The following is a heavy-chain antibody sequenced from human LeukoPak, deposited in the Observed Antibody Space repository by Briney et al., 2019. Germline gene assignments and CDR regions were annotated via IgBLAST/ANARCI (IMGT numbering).Heavy chain of an antibody. CDR2: IGTAGDT. J-gene: IGHJ4*02. CDR3: ARMNEYDSLDY. Sequence: GGSLRLSCAASGFTFGSYDMHWVRQATGKGLEWVSAIGTAGDTYYPGSVKGRFTVSRENAKNSLYLQMNSLRAGDTAVYYCARMNEYDSLDYWGQGTLVTVSS. V-gene: IGHV3-13*01. D-gene: IGHD3-22*01. CDR1: GFTFGSYD.